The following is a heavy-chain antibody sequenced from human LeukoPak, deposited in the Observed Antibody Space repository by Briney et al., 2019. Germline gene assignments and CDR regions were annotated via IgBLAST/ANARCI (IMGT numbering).Heavy chain of an antibody. J-gene: IGHJ4*02. Sequence: TGGSLRLSCAASGFTFSDYCMSWIRQAPGKGLEWISYITSSGSYTQYADSVKARFTISRDNAKNSLYLQMNSLRADDTAVYYCARPLSSSWYYFDYWGQGTLVTVSS. CDR1: GFTFSDYC. CDR3: ARPLSSSWYYFDY. CDR2: ITSSGSYT. D-gene: IGHD6-13*01. V-gene: IGHV3-11*03.